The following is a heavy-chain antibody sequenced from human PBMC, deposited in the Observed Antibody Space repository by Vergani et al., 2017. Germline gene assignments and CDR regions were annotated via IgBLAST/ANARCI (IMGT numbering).Heavy chain of an antibody. V-gene: IGHV3-33*01. Sequence: VQLVESGGGVVQPGRSLRLSCAASGFTFSSYGMHWVRQAPGKGLEWVAVIWYDGSNKYYADSVKGRFTISRDNSKNTLYLQMNRLRAEDTAVYYCARVQGWFGELAGYFDYWGQGTLVTVSS. D-gene: IGHD3-10*01. J-gene: IGHJ4*02. CDR3: ARVQGWFGELAGYFDY. CDR2: IWYDGSNK. CDR1: GFTFSSYG.